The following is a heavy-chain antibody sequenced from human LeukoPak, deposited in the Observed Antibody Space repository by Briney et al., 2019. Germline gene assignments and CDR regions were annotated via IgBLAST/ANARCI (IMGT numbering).Heavy chain of an antibody. Sequence: GESLKISCKGSGYSFTSYWIGWVRQMPGKGLEWMGIIYPGDSDTTYSPSFQGQVTISVDKSITTAYLQWSSLKASDTAMYYCARQSDGGGSYPGYWGQGALVTVSS. CDR2: IYPGDSDT. J-gene: IGHJ4*02. D-gene: IGHD3-16*01. CDR1: GYSFTSYW. CDR3: ARQSDGGGSYPGY. V-gene: IGHV5-51*01.